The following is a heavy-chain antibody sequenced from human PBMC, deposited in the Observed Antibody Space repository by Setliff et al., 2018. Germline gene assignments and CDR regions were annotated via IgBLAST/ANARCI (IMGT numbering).Heavy chain of an antibody. CDR2: IYHRGST. Sequence: SETLSLTCAVSGYSISSDHFWGWIRQPPGKGLEWIGSIYHRGSTYYNPSLKSRVTTLVDTPKNHFSLKLSSVTAADTAVYYCARRTGYYNFWSGYYDYWGQGTLVTVSS. V-gene: IGHV4-38-2*01. CDR1: GYSISSDHF. J-gene: IGHJ4*02. D-gene: IGHD3-3*01. CDR3: ARRTGYYNFWSGYYDY.